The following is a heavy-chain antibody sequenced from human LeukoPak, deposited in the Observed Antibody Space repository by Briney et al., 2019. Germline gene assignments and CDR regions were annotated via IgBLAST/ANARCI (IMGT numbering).Heavy chain of an antibody. CDR1: GYIFNNFY. J-gene: IGHJ3*02. Sequence: ASVKVSCKASGYIFNNFYMQWVRQAPGQGLEWMGIINPSGGSTTHAQKFQGRVTLTRDMSTSTVHMELSSLRSEDTAVYYCARGRNNWNYFGIWGQGTLVTVSS. CDR3: ARGRNNWNYFGI. D-gene: IGHD1-7*01. V-gene: IGHV1-46*02. CDR2: INPSGGST.